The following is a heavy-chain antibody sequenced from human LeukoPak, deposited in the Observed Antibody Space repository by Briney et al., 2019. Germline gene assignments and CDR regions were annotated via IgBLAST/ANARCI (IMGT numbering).Heavy chain of an antibody. CDR1: GFTFSSYS. Sequence: GGSLRLSCAASGFTFSSYSMNWVRQAPGKGLEWVSYISSSSSTIYYADSVKGRFTISRDNSKNTLYLQMNSLRAEDTAVYYCAKARSSGWAVVYYFDYWGQGTLVTVSS. V-gene: IGHV3-48*01. CDR3: AKARSSGWAVVYYFDY. J-gene: IGHJ4*02. D-gene: IGHD6-19*01. CDR2: ISSSSSTI.